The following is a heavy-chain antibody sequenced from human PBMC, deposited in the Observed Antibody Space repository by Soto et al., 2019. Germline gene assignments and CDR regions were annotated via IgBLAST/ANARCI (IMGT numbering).Heavy chain of an antibody. CDR3: XXXXXXXXXXFDP. V-gene: IGHV1-18*01. CDR2: ISAYNGNT. Sequence: QVQLVQSGGDMKKPGASVKVSCKASGYTFTNYGISWVRQAPGQGLEWMGWISAYNGNTNYPQKFQGRVTMTTDTATTTAYIELRSLGFDDTAXXXXXXXXXXXXXXFDPWGQGTLVTVSS. J-gene: IGHJ5*02. CDR1: GYTFTNYG.